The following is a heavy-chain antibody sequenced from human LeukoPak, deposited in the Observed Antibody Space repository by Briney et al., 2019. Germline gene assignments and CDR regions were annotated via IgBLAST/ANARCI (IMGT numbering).Heavy chain of an antibody. CDR1: GFTFSSYG. J-gene: IGHJ4*02. D-gene: IGHD2-15*01. CDR2: IRYDGSNK. Sequence: GGSLRLSCAASGFTFSSYGIHWVRQAPGKGLEWVAFIRYDGSNKYYTDSVKGRFTISRDNSKNTLYLQMNSLRAEDTAVYYCAKERGYCSGGSCYLFDYWGQGTLVTVSS. V-gene: IGHV3-30*02. CDR3: AKERGYCSGGSCYLFDY.